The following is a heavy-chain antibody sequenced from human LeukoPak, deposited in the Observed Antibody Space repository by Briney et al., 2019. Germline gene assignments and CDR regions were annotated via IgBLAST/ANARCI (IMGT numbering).Heavy chain of an antibody. J-gene: IGHJ4*02. Sequence: GGSLSLSCAASGFTLDDYAMDWVRHAPGKGLEWVSGVSWNSGSIGYADSVKGRFTISRDNAKNSLYLQMNSLRAEDTALYYCAKDKSGSGWYVYYFDYWGQGTLVTVSS. CDR3: AKDKSGSGWYVYYFDY. D-gene: IGHD6-19*01. CDR1: GFTLDDYA. V-gene: IGHV3-9*01. CDR2: VSWNSGSI.